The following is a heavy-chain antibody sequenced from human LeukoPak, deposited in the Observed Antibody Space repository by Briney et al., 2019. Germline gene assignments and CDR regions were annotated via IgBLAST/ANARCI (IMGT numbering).Heavy chain of an antibody. CDR2: INHSGGT. CDR1: GGSFSGYY. CDR3: ARLRSYRSGPHLRGPDY. D-gene: IGHD3-16*02. V-gene: IGHV4-34*01. J-gene: IGHJ4*02. Sequence: PSETLSLTCAVYGGSFSGYYWSWIRQPPGKGLEWIGEINHSGGTNYNPSLKSRVTISVDTSKNQFSLKLSSVTAADTAVYYCARLRSYRSGPHLRGPDYWGQGTLVTVSS.